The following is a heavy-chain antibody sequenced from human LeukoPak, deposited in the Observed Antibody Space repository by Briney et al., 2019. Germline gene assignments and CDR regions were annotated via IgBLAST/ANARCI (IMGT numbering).Heavy chain of an antibody. CDR1: GFTFSSYS. Sequence: GGSLRLSCAASGFTFSSYSMNWVRQAPGKGLEWVSSISSSSSYIYYADSVKGRFTISRDNAKNSLYLQMNSLRSEDTAVYYCAIVPATPLGQYYFDYWGQGTLVTVSS. J-gene: IGHJ4*02. D-gene: IGHD2-2*01. CDR3: AIVPATPLGQYYFDY. CDR2: ISSSSSYI. V-gene: IGHV3-21*01.